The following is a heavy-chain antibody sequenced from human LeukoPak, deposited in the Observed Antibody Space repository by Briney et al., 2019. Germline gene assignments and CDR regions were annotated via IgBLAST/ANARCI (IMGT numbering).Heavy chain of an antibody. CDR1: GGSISSYY. CDR2: IYNSGST. J-gene: IGHJ4*02. V-gene: IGHV4-59*12. CDR3: ARASQLYFFDY. Sequence: SETLSLTCTVSGGSISSYYWSWIRQPPGKGLEWIGYIYNSGSTDYNPSLKSRVTISVATSKKQFSLKLSAVTAADTAVYYCARASQLYFFDYWGQGTLVTVSS. D-gene: IGHD2-15*01.